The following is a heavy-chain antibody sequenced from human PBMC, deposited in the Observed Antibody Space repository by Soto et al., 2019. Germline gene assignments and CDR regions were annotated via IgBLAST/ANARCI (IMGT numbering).Heavy chain of an antibody. D-gene: IGHD3-3*01. CDR1: GFTFSDYY. V-gene: IGHV3-11*01. CDR2: ISSSGSTI. J-gene: IGHJ6*02. CDR3: ARDYDFWSGLYYYYYGMDV. Sequence: GGSLRLSCAASGFTFSDYYMSWIRQAPGKGLEWVSYISSSGSTIYYADSVKGRFTISRDNAKNSLYLQMNSLRAEDTAVYYCARDYDFWSGLYYYYYGMDVCGQGTTVTVSS.